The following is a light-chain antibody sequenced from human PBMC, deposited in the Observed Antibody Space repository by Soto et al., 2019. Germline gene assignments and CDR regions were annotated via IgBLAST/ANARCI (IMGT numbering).Light chain of an antibody. CDR2: WAS. J-gene: IGKJ1*01. Sequence: DIVMTQSPDSLGVSLGERTTFNCKSSQSVLSSSNSKNYLAWYQQKLGQPPQLLISWASTRESGVPDRFSGSGSETDFSLTISILQAEDVAISYCQQYYTSPTWTFGQGTKVEIK. CDR3: QQYYTSPTWT. CDR1: QSVLSSSNSKNY. V-gene: IGKV4-1*01.